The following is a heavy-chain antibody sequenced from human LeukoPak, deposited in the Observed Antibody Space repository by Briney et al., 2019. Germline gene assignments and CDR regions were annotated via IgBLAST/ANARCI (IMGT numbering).Heavy chain of an antibody. CDR1: GGSISSYY. V-gene: IGHV4-59*05. CDR3: ARQVSDYYYYYIDV. CDR2: IYYSETT. Sequence: SETLSLTCTVSGGSISSYYWSWIRQPPGKGLEWIGSIYYSETTYYNSSLKSRVTISLDTSKNQFSLSLKSVTAADTAVYYCARQVSDYYYYYIDVWGKGATATVSS. D-gene: IGHD5/OR15-5a*01. J-gene: IGHJ6*03.